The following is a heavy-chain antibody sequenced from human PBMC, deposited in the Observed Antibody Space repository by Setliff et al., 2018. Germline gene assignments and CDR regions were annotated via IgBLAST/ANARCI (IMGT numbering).Heavy chain of an antibody. J-gene: IGHJ6*03. D-gene: IGHD3-10*01. Sequence: PGESLKISCATSGFSFKNYWMTWVRQGPGKGLEWVASIKEDENMKYYVDSVKGRFTISRDNAKKSLYLQMNSLRVDDTAVYYCARAQGYDSGTYWGVDYYYYMDVWGKGTTVTVSS. CDR1: GFSFKNYW. CDR2: IKEDENMK. CDR3: ARAQGYDSGTYWGVDYYYYMDV. V-gene: IGHV3-7*03.